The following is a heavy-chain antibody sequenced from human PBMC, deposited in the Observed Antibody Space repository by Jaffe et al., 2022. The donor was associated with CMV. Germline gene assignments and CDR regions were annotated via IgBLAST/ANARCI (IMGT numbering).Heavy chain of an antibody. J-gene: IGHJ6*03. V-gene: IGHV4-59*08. CDR1: GGSISSYY. D-gene: IGHD6-6*01. CDR3: ARAGYSSSSTYYYYYYMDV. Sequence: QVQLQESGPGLVKPSETLSLTCTVSGGSISSYYWSWIRQPPGKGLEWIGYIYYSGSTNYNPSLKSRVTISVDTSKNQFSLKLSSVTAADTAVYYCARAGYSSSSTYYYYYYMDVWGKGTTVTVSS. CDR2: IYYSGST.